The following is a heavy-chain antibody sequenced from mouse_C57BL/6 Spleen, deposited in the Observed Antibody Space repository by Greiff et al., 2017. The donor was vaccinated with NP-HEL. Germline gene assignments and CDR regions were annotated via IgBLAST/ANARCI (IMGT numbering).Heavy chain of an antibody. CDR2: ISDGGSYT. J-gene: IGHJ2*01. CDR3: ARAHYGNYLDY. D-gene: IGHD2-1*01. V-gene: IGHV5-4*01. Sequence: EVQRVESGGGLVKPGGSLKLSCAASGFTFSSYAMSWVRQTPEKRLEWVATISDGGSYTYYPDNVKGRFTISRDNAKNNLYLQMSHLKSEDTAMYYCARAHYGNYLDYWGQGTTLTVSS. CDR1: GFTFSSYA.